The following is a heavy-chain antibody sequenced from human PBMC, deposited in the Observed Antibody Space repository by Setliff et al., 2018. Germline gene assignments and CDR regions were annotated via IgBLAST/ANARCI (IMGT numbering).Heavy chain of an antibody. Sequence: GGSLRLSCAASGFTFSSYEMNLVRQAPGKGLEWVSYISSSGSTIYYADSVKGRFTISRDNAKNSLYLQMNSLRAEDTAVYYCARVPYYYDSSGYYHLGAFDICGRGRMVTVSS. CDR1: GFTFSSYE. CDR2: ISSSGSTI. V-gene: IGHV3-48*03. CDR3: ARVPYYYDSSGYYHLGAFDI. J-gene: IGHJ3*02. D-gene: IGHD3-22*01.